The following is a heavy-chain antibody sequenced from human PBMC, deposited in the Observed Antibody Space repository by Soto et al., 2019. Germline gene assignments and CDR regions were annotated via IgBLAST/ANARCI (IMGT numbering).Heavy chain of an antibody. Sequence: QITLKESGPTLVKPTQTLTLTCIFSGFSLSTREVGVGWIRQPPGKALEWLAVIYWDDDKRYSPSLKTRLTITTDTSKNQVVLTMTNLDPVDTATYYCAHVRGGPRREEYIGYFFDYWGQGTLVTVSS. D-gene: IGHD6-13*01. CDR1: GFSLSTREVG. V-gene: IGHV2-5*02. CDR2: IYWDDDK. J-gene: IGHJ4*02. CDR3: AHVRGGPRREEYIGYFFDY.